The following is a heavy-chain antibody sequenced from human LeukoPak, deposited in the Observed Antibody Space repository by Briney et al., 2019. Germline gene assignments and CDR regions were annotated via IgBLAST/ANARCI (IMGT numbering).Heavy chain of an antibody. J-gene: IGHJ4*02. CDR2: INHSGST. Sequence: SETLSLTCAVYGGSFSGYYWSWIRQPPGKGLEWIGEINHSGSTNYNPSLKSRVTISLDTSKNQFSLKLSAVTAADTAVYYCARGPSLDYCGEGTLVTVSS. V-gene: IGHV4-34*01. CDR1: GGSFSGYY. CDR3: ARGPSLDY.